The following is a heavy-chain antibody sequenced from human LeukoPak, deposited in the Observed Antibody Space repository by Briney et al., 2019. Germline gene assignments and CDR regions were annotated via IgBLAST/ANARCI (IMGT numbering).Heavy chain of an antibody. Sequence: TGGSLRLSCAASGFSFSEYWMSWVRQAPGKGLEWVANINPVGSETYYVDSVRGRFTISRDSAMNLLYLQMNSLRAEDTAMYYCAKGTLRYSSCYECWGQGTPVTVSS. CDR1: GFSFSEYW. CDR2: INPVGSET. CDR3: AKGTLRYSSCYEC. V-gene: IGHV3-7*03. D-gene: IGHD6-19*01. J-gene: IGHJ4*02.